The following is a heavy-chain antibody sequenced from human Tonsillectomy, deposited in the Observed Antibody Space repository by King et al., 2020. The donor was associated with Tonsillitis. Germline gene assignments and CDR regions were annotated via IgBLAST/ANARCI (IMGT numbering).Heavy chain of an antibody. J-gene: IGHJ4*02. D-gene: IGHD4-23*01. Sequence: TLQESGPTLVRPTQTLTLTCTFSGLSLTTSEVNVGWIRQPPGKALEWLALIYWDGDKGYSPSLKSRLTITKDTSKKQVVLTMPNVAPVDTATYFCAHTTHYGGDSWYFDYWGQGTLVTVSS. CDR2: IYWDGDK. CDR1: GLSLTTSEVN. V-gene: IGHV2-5*02. CDR3: AHTTHYGGDSWYFDY.